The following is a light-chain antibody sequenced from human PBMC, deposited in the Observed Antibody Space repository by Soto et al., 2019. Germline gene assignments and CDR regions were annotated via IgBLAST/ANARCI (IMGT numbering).Light chain of an antibody. CDR3: QQYNNWPRT. V-gene: IGKV3-15*01. CDR1: QSVSGN. Sequence: EVVMTQSPDTLSVSPGETATLSCRASQSVSGNLAWYQQTLGQAPRLLIYGASARDTGISARFSGSGSGTEFTLTISRLQSEDFEIYYCQQYNNWPRTFGQGTKVDIK. CDR2: GAS. J-gene: IGKJ1*01.